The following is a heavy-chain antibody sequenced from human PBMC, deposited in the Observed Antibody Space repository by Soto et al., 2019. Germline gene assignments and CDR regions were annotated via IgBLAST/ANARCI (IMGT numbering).Heavy chain of an antibody. CDR2: IWYDGSNK. CDR1: GFTFSSYG. V-gene: IGHV3-33*01. Sequence: GGSLRLSCAASGFTFSSYGMHWVRQAPGKGLEWVAVIWYDGSNKYYADSVKGRFTISRDNSKNTLYLQMNSLRAEDTAVYYCARDLSSGWYGYFDYWGQGTLVTVSS. D-gene: IGHD6-19*01. J-gene: IGHJ4*02. CDR3: ARDLSSGWYGYFDY.